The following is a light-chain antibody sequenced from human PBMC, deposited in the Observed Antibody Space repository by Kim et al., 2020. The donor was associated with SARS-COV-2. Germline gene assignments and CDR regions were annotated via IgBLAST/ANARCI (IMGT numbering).Light chain of an antibody. CDR2: GNF. Sequence: SVTISCTGTIHNSGTGYDIHWYQHLPGIAPKLLIYGNFNRPSGVPDRFSGSRSGTSASLAITGLQAEDEADYYCQSFDTGLSNYVFGTGTKVTVL. V-gene: IGLV1-40*01. J-gene: IGLJ1*01. CDR1: IHNSGTGYD. CDR3: QSFDTGLSNYV.